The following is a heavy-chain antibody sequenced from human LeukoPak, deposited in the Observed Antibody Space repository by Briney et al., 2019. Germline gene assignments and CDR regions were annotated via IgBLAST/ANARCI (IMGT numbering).Heavy chain of an antibody. CDR2: ISYSGST. J-gene: IGHJ4*02. Sequence: SETLSLTCTVSGGPISSSPYYWGWIRQPPGKGLEWIGSISYSGSTFYNPSLKSRLTISVGTSKNQLSLKLSSLTAADTAVFYCARLSPYLGSGSSAFPDDFWGQGTLVTVSS. D-gene: IGHD3-10*01. V-gene: IGHV4-39*01. CDR3: ARLSPYLGSGSSAFPDDF. CDR1: GGPISSSPYY.